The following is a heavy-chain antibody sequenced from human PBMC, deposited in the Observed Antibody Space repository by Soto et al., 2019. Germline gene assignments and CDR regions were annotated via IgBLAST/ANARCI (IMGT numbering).Heavy chain of an antibody. V-gene: IGHV3-23*01. CDR3: AKAGRITMIVVVIPFDY. D-gene: IGHD3-22*01. CDR2: ISGSGGST. CDR1: GFTFSSYA. J-gene: IGHJ4*02. Sequence: GGSLRLSCAASGFTFSSYAMSWVRQAPGKGLEWVSAISGSGGSTYYADSVKGRFTISRDNSKNTLYLQMNSLRAEDTAVYYCAKAGRITMIVVVIPFDYWGQGTLVTVSS.